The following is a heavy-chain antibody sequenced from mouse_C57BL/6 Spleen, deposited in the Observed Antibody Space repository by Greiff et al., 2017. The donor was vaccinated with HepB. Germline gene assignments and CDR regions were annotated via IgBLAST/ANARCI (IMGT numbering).Heavy chain of an antibody. V-gene: IGHV1-15*01. CDR3: TRSDYGSSYWYFDV. D-gene: IGHD1-1*01. Sequence: VQLQQSGAELVRPGASVTLSCKASGYTFTDYEMHWVKQTPVHGLEWIGAIDPETGGTAYNQKFKGKAILTADKSSSPAYMELRSLTAEDSAVYYCTRSDYGSSYWYFDVWGTGTTVTVSS. J-gene: IGHJ1*03. CDR1: GYTFTDYE. CDR2: IDPETGGT.